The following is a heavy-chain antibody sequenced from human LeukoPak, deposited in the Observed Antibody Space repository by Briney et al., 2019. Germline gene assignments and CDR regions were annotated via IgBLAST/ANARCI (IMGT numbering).Heavy chain of an antibody. CDR1: GFIFGDYY. Sequence: GGSLRLSCAASGFIFGDYYMSWIRQAPGKGLEWVSYIGSYSSPIYCADSVQGRFAISRENAKNLLHLEMNSLRAEDTAVYYCARMGDYSEFDPWGQGTLVTVSS. V-gene: IGHV3-11*01. J-gene: IGHJ5*02. CDR2: IGSYSSPI. D-gene: IGHD3-16*01. CDR3: ARMGDYSEFDP.